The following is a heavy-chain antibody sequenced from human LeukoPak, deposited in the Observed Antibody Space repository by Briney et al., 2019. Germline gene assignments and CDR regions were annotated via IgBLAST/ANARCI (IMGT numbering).Heavy chain of an antibody. CDR3: AKYDDGDYTPPCDY. V-gene: IGHV3-23*01. Sequence: PGGSLRLSCAASGFTFSSYAMGWVRQAPGKGLEWISAITSGGGSTYHADSVKGRFTISRDNSRNTLYVQMDSLRVEDTAVYYCAKYDDGDYTPPCDYWGQGTLVTVSS. CDR2: ITSGGGST. D-gene: IGHD4-17*01. CDR1: GFTFSSYA. J-gene: IGHJ4*02.